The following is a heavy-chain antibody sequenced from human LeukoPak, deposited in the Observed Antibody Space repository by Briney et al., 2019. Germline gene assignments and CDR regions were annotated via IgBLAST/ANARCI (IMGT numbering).Heavy chain of an antibody. D-gene: IGHD1-26*01. V-gene: IGHV4-34*01. CDR1: GVSFSDYY. J-gene: IGHJ4*02. CDR2: IQYSADT. CDR3: ARGHSRVLIDD. Sequence: SETLSLTCAVYGVSFSDYYWSWIRQPPGKGLEWIGEIQYSADTNYNPSLKSRVTISVDTSKNQHSLKLSSVTAADTAVYYCARGHSRVLIDDWGQGTLVTVSS.